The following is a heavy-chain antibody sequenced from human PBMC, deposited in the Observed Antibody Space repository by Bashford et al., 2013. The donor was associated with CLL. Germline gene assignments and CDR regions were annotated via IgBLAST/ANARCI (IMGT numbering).Heavy chain of an antibody. Sequence: GGSLRLSCVASGFTFSGRDMHWVRQSPGRGLEWVAYIRYDGSNKFYADFVKGRFTISRDNSKNTLYLYMNSLRPEDTAVYYCAKETPPVFDYWGQGTLVTVSS. CDR3: AKETPPVFDY. CDR2: IRYDGSNK. J-gene: IGHJ4*02. V-gene: IGHV3-30*02. CDR1: GFTFSGRD.